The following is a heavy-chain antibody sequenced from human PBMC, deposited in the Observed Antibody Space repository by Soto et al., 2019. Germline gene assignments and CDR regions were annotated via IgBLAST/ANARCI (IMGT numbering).Heavy chain of an antibody. J-gene: IGHJ4*02. D-gene: IGHD1-7*01. CDR1: GGSFTSNNW. Sequence: LSLTCAVSGGSFTSNNWWTWVRQPPGQGLEWIGEIYRTGSTNYNPSLKSRVTISLDKSENQFSLKVTSPTAADTAVYYCASRDPGTSVDYWGQGTLVTVSS. V-gene: IGHV4-4*02. CDR3: ASRDPGTSVDY. CDR2: IYRTGST.